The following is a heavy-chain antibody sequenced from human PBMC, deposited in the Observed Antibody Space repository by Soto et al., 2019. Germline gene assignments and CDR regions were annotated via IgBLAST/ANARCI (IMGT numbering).Heavy chain of an antibody. J-gene: IGHJ2*01. CDR1: GFTFSSYG. V-gene: IGHV3-30*18. D-gene: IGHD7-27*01. CDR3: AKAANRGANWYFDL. Sequence: QVQLVESGGGVVQPGRSLRLSCAASGFTFSSYGMHWVRQAPGKGLEWVAVISYDGINKYYADSVKGRFTISRDNSKNTLYLQMNSLRAEDTAVYYCAKAANRGANWYFDLWGRGTLVTVSS. CDR2: ISYDGINK.